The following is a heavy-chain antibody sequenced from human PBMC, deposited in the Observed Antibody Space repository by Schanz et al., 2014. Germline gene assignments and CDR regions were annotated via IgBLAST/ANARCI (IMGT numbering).Heavy chain of an antibody. CDR2: ISYDGSNK. J-gene: IGHJ4*02. CDR1: GFTFSSYP. V-gene: IGHV3-30*04. Sequence: QVHLVESGGGVVQPGRSLRLSCAASGFTFSSYPMHWVRQAPGKGLEWVALISYDGSNKHYADSVKGRFTISRDNSKKTLYVQMNSLRVEDTAVYYCARDPNSVNEIDYWGQGTLVTVSS. D-gene: IGHD5-12*01. CDR3: ARDPNSVNEIDY.